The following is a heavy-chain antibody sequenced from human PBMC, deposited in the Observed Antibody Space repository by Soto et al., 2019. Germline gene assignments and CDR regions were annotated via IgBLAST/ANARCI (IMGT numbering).Heavy chain of an antibody. D-gene: IGHD6-19*01. CDR3: ARGSYSSGRAFDY. CDR2: TYYRSNWYN. CDR1: GDSVSSNRIT. Sequence: SQTLSLTCAISGDSVSSNRITWNWIRQSPSRGLEWLGRTYYRSNWYNDYAVSVKGRITITPDTSKNQFSLQLNSVTPEDTAVYFCARGSYSSGRAFDYWGQGTLVTVSS. V-gene: IGHV6-1*01. J-gene: IGHJ4*02.